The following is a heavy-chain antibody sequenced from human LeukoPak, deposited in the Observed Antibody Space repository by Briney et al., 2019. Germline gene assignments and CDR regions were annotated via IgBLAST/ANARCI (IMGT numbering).Heavy chain of an antibody. V-gene: IGHV3-21*01. CDR2: MTSSSTYI. CDR1: GDSITIYY. CDR3: ARVSVGQGGDHILFYMDV. D-gene: IGHD2/OR15-2a*01. J-gene: IGHJ6*03. Sequence: SGDFSGDSITIYYWSWVRQPPGKGLEWVASMTSSSTYIDYADSVKGRFTLSRDNAENSLYLQMHSLRVDDMAVYYCARVSVGQGGDHILFYMDVWGKGTTVTVSS.